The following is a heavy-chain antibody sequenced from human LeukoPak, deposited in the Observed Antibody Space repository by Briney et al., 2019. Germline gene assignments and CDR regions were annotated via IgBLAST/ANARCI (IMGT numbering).Heavy chain of an antibody. D-gene: IGHD6-13*01. V-gene: IGHV3-23*01. CDR2: ISGSGGST. J-gene: IGHJ3*02. Sequence: PGGSLRLSCAASGFTFSSYSMTWVRQAPGKGLEWVSSISGSGGSTYYADSVKGRFTISRDSSKNTLHLQMNSLRAEDTAVYYCAKRISTYGFDIWGQGTMVTVSS. CDR1: GFTFSSYS. CDR3: AKRISTYGFDI.